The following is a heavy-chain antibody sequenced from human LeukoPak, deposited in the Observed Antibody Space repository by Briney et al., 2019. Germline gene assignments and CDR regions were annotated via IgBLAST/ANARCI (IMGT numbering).Heavy chain of an antibody. D-gene: IGHD5-24*01. CDR3: AKDVRDGYNSGAFDI. CDR1: GFTFDDYA. J-gene: IGHJ3*02. Sequence: GRSLRLSXAASGFTFDDYAMHWVRQAPGKGLEWLSGISWNSGSIGYADSVKGRFTISRDNAKNSLYLQMNSLRAEDMALYYCAKDVRDGYNSGAFDIWGQGTMVTVSS. V-gene: IGHV3-9*03. CDR2: ISWNSGSI.